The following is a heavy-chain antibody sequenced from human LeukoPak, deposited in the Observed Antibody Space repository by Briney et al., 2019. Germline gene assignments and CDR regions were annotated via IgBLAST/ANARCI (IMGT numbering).Heavy chain of an antibody. CDR1: GFTFSSYE. Sequence: GGSLRLSCVASGFTFSSYEFNWVRQAPGKGLEWVSYIYSTGSVIYYADSVKGRFTVSRDNAKNSLSLQMNSLRDEDTGVYYCAREEVNCGGDCIDDWGQGSQVTVYS. CDR3: AREEVNCGGDCIDD. D-gene: IGHD2-21*02. V-gene: IGHV3-48*03. CDR2: IYSTGSVI. J-gene: IGHJ4*02.